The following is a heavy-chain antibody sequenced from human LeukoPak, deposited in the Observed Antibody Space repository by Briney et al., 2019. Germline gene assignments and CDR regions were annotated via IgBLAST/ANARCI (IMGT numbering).Heavy chain of an antibody. CDR3: AKDSHCGGDCYYFDY. CDR1: GFTFSSYG. V-gene: IGHV3-30*18. CDR2: ISYDGSNK. D-gene: IGHD2-21*02. Sequence: GGSLRLSCAASGFTFSSYGMLWVRQAPGKGLEWVAVISYDGSNKYYADSVKGRFTISRDNSKNTLYLQMNSLRAEDTAVYYCAKDSHCGGDCYYFDYWGQETLVTVSS. J-gene: IGHJ4*02.